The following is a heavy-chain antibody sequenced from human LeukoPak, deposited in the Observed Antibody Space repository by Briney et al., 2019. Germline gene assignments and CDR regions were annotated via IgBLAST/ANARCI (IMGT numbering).Heavy chain of an antibody. CDR1: GGSISSGGYY. CDR3: ARGTVRYYYMDV. D-gene: IGHD2-2*01. V-gene: IGHV4-31*03. CDR2: IYYSGST. J-gene: IGHJ6*03. Sequence: SGTLSLTCTVSGGSISSGGYYWSWIRQPPRKGPEWIGYIYYSGSTNYNPSLKSRVTISVDTSKNQFSLKLSSVTAADTAVYYCARGTVRYYYMDVWGKGTTVTVSS.